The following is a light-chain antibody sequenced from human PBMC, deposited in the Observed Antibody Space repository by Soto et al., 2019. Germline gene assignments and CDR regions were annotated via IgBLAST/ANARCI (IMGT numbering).Light chain of an antibody. V-gene: IGLV3-21*02. CDR3: QVWDSYSAHHV. Sequence: SYELTQPTSVSVAPGQTARITCGGNNIGRKNVHWYQQRPGQAPVLVVYDDDVRPSGIPDRFSGSNSGNTATLTISRVEPGDEADYYCQVWDSYSAHHVFATGTKLTVL. CDR1: NIGRKN. CDR2: DDD. J-gene: IGLJ1*01.